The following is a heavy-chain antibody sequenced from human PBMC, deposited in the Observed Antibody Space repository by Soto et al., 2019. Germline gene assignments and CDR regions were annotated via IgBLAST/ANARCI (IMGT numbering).Heavy chain of an antibody. CDR3: AHSDETARDGYSQYYFDY. D-gene: IGHD2-15*01. CDR2: IYWDDDK. CDR1: GFSLSTSGVG. J-gene: IGHJ4*02. V-gene: IGHV2-5*02. Sequence: QITLKESGPTLVKPTQTLTLTCTSPGFSLSTSGVGVGWLRQPPGKALEWLALIYWDDDKRYSPSLKSRLTSTKESSKNQGVRIMTHLDPVDPATYYWAHSDETARDGYSQYYFDYWGQGTLVTVSS.